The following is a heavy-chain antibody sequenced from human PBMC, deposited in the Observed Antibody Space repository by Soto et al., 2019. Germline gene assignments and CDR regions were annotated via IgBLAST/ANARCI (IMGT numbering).Heavy chain of an antibody. CDR1: GGSIDGRY. V-gene: IGHV4-59*11. CDR3: ARVGERWQYFDRFYYFDS. Sequence: TLALTCTVSGGSIDGRYWCWIRQPTGKGLEWIGYVYYSGSSTSNPSLKSRVTMSADTSKNQLSLKVRSVTAADTAVYYCARVGERWQYFDRFYYFDSWGQGALVNVS. D-gene: IGHD3-9*01. J-gene: IGHJ4*02. CDR2: VYYSGSS.